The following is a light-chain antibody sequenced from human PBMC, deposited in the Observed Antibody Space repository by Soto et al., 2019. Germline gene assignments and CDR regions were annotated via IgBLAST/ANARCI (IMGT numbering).Light chain of an antibody. CDR1: RNIGPW. J-gene: IGKJ2*01. V-gene: IGKV1-5*03. Sequence: DFQMTQSPSTLSASVGDRVTITCRASRNIGPWLAWYQQKPGKAPQVLLFKASTLEGGVPSKFSGSGFGTDFTLTINSLQPDDSATYYCLHYNSYPYTFGQGTQLEIK. CDR3: LHYNSYPYT. CDR2: KAS.